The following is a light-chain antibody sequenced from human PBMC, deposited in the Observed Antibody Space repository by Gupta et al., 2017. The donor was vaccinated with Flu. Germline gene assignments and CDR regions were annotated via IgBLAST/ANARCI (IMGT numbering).Light chain of an antibody. V-gene: IGLV2-14*01. Sequence: QSALTQPASVSGSPGQSITISCIGASSDVGRYNFVSWFQHHPGKAPKVMIYEVANRPSGVSDRFSGSKSGNTASLTISGLKAEDEGDYYCSSYSSDNTLLFGGGTKVTVL. J-gene: IGLJ2*01. CDR3: SSYSSDNTLL. CDR2: EVA. CDR1: SSDVGRYNF.